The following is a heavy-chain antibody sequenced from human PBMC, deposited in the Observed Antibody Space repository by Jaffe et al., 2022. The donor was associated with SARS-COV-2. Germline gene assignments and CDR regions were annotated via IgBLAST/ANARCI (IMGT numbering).Heavy chain of an antibody. CDR3: ARETRSAPLGTMVRGVPLPNYYYYGMDV. CDR1: GFTVSSNY. D-gene: IGHD3-10*01. CDR2: IYSGGST. J-gene: IGHJ6*02. V-gene: IGHV3-53*01. Sequence: EVQLVESGGGLIQPGGSLRLSCAASGFTVSSNYMSWVRQAPGKGLEWVSVIYSGGSTYYADSVKGRFTISRDNSKNTLYLQMNSLRAEDTAVYYCARETRSAPLGTMVRGVPLPNYYYYGMDVWGQGTTVTVSS.